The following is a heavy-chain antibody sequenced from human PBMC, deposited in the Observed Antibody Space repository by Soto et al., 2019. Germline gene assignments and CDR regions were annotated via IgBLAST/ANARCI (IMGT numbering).Heavy chain of an antibody. V-gene: IGHV5-51*01. Sequence: GESLKISCKGSGYSSTSYWIGWVRQMPGKGLEWMGIIYPGDSDTRYSPSFQGQVTISADKSISTAYLQWSSLKASDTAMYYCASPLEAMDYDLDVWGQGTTVTVSS. CDR3: ASPLEAMDYDLDV. J-gene: IGHJ6*02. CDR1: GYSSTSYW. D-gene: IGHD5-18*01. CDR2: IYPGDSDT.